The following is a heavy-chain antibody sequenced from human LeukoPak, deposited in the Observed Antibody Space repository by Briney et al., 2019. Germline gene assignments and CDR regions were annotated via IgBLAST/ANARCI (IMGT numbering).Heavy chain of an antibody. CDR1: GDSINSHSYY. D-gene: IGHD5-24*01. V-gene: IGHV4-39*01. CDR2: VYYDGTS. J-gene: IGHJ4*02. Sequence: SETLLLTCTVSGDSINSHSYYWGWIRQPPGKGLEWIGSVYYDGTSYSNPSLKSRVAVFVDTSRDQFSLDLSFVTAADTALYYCVRHISTNTGYFDSCGQGTLVSVSS. CDR3: VRHISTNTGYFDS.